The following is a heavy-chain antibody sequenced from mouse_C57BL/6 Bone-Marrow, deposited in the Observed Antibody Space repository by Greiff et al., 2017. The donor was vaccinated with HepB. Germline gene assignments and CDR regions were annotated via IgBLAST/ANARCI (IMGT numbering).Heavy chain of an antibody. CDR1: GYSITSGYD. CDR2: ISYSGST. Sequence: EVQLVESGPGMVKPSQSLSLTCTVTGYSITSGYDWHWIRHFPGNKLEWMGYISYSGSTNYNPSLKSRISITHDTSKNHFFLKLNSVTTEDTATYYCARDGYWYFDVWGTGTTVTVSS. J-gene: IGHJ1*03. V-gene: IGHV3-1*01. CDR3: ARDGYWYFDV.